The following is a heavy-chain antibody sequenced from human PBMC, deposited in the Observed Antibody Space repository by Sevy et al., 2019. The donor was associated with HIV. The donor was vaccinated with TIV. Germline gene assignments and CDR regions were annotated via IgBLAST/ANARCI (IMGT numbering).Heavy chain of an antibody. V-gene: IGHV3-48*02. Sequence: GGYLRLSCAASGFTFSSYSMNWVRQAPGKGLEWVSYISGSSSTIYYADSVKGRFTISRDNAKNSLYLQMNSLRDEDTAVVFCASVQIDSSGWYYFDYWGQGTLVTVSS. CDR2: ISGSSSTI. CDR3: ASVQIDSSGWYYFDY. CDR1: GFTFSSYS. J-gene: IGHJ4*02. D-gene: IGHD6-19*01.